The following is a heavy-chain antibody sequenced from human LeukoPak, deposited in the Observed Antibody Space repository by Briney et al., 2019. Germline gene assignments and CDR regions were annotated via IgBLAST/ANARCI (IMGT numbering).Heavy chain of an antibody. D-gene: IGHD3-10*01. J-gene: IGHJ4*02. CDR3: ARDGPAQMVDLDY. Sequence: GGSVKVSCKASGYTFSRTGWYLYWLRQAPGQGLECMGWIHPNNGDTAYAQKFEDRVAMTRDTSISTAYMELRRLRPDDTAVYFCARDGPAQMVDLDYWGQGTLVTVSS. V-gene: IGHV1-2*02. CDR1: GYTFSRTGWY. CDR2: IHPNNGDT.